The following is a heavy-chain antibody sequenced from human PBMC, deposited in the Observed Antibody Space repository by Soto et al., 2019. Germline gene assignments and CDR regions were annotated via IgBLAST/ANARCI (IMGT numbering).Heavy chain of an antibody. CDR1: GGTFSSYA. CDR2: IIPIFGTA. Sequence: QVQLVQSGAEVKKPGSSVKVSCKASGGTFSSYAISWVRQAPGQGLEWMGGIIPIFGTANYAQKFQGRVTITADGSTSTAYMELSSLRAEDTAVDYCATDLPTRVRGRRPWVIGWGQGALVTVSS. J-gene: IGHJ4*02. CDR3: ATDLPTRVRGRRPWVIG. D-gene: IGHD3-16*02. V-gene: IGHV1-69*12.